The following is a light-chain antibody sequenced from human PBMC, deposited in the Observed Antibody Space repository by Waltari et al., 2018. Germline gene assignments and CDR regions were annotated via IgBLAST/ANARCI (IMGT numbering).Light chain of an antibody. J-gene: IGKJ2*01. V-gene: IGKV2-30*02. CDR1: QSLVHSDGNTH. CDR3: MQGTHWPYT. Sequence: DVVMTQSPLSLPVTLGQPASISCKSSQSLVHSDGNTHLNWFQQRPGQSPRRLIYRVSNRDSGVPDRFSGSGSGTDFKLKISRVEAEDVGVYYCMQGTHWPYTFGQGTKLDIK. CDR2: RVS.